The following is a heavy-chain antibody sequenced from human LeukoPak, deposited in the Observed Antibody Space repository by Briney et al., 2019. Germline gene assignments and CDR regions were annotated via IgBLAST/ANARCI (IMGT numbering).Heavy chain of an antibody. CDR1: GYIFTNFD. D-gene: IGHD2-2*02. CDR3: ARGRLVDQLTYPSPSFDI. CDR2: MNPNSGKT. J-gene: IGHJ3*02. Sequence: ASVKVSCKASGYIFTNFDINWVRQGTGQGLEGMGWMNPNSGKTGYAQKFQGRVTITRNTSINTAYMELSSLTSEDTAVFYCARGRLVDQLTYPSPSFDIWGQGTMVTVSS. V-gene: IGHV1-8*03.